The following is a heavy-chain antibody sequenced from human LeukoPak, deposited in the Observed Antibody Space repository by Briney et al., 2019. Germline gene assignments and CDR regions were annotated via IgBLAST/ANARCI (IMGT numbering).Heavy chain of an antibody. Sequence: ASVKVSCKASGGTFSSYAISWVRQAPGQGLEWMGGIIPIFGTANYAQKFQGRVTITADKSTSTAYMELSSLRSEDTAVYYCAREIMVRGVILTNWFDPWGQGTLVTVSS. D-gene: IGHD3-10*01. CDR3: AREIMVRGVILTNWFDP. J-gene: IGHJ5*02. V-gene: IGHV1-69*06. CDR2: IIPIFGTA. CDR1: GGTFSSYA.